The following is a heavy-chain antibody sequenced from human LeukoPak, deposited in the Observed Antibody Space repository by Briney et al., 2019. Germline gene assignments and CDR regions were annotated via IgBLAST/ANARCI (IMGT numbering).Heavy chain of an antibody. CDR1: GFTVSSNY. V-gene: IGHV3-11*01. CDR2: ISSSGSTI. Sequence: GGSLRLSCAASGFTVSSNYMIWVRQAPGKGLEWVSYISSSGSTIYYADSVKGRFTISRDNAKNSLYLQMNSLRAEDTAVYYCARARITMIVAWGQGTLVTVSS. D-gene: IGHD3-22*01. CDR3: ARARITMIVA. J-gene: IGHJ5*02.